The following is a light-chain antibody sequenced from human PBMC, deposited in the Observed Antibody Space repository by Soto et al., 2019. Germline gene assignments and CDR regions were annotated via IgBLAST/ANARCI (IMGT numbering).Light chain of an antibody. J-gene: IGLJ1*01. CDR3: SSSTSSSTHV. CDR2: DVS. V-gene: IGLV2-14*03. CDR1: SSDVGAYNF. Sequence: QSALTQPASVSGSPGQSITISCTGTSSDVGAYNFVSWYQQHPGKAPKLMIFDVSSRPSGVSDRFSGSKSGNTASLTISGLQAEDEGDYYCSSSTSSSTHVFGSGTKVTVL.